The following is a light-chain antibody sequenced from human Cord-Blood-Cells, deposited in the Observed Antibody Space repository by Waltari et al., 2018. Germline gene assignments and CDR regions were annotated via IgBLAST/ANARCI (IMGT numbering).Light chain of an antibody. CDR1: TGAVTSGPY. V-gene: IGLV7-46*01. CDR3: LLSYSGARGV. J-gene: IGLJ3*02. CDR2: DTS. Sequence: QAVVTQEPSLTVSPGGTVTLTCGSSTGAVTSGPYPSWFQQKPGQAPRTLIYDTSNKHSWTPARFSGSLLGGKAALTLSGAQPEDEAEYYCLLSYSGARGVFGGGTKLTVL.